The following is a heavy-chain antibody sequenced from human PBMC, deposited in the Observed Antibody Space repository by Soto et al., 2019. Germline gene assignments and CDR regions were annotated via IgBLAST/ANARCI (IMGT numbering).Heavy chain of an antibody. J-gene: IGHJ4*02. V-gene: IGHV3-30-3*01. Sequence: QVQLVESGGGVVQPGRSLRLSCAASGFTFSSYAMHWVRQAPGKGLEWVAVISYDGSNKYYADSVKGRFTISRDNSKNPLYLQMNSLRAEDTAVYYCARDMCSGGSCYRRGFDYWGQGTLVTVSS. CDR1: GFTFSSYA. CDR3: ARDMCSGGSCYRRGFDY. CDR2: ISYDGSNK. D-gene: IGHD2-15*01.